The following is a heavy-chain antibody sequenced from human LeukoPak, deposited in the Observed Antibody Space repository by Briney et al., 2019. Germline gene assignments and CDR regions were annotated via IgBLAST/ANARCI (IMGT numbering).Heavy chain of an antibody. J-gene: IGHJ4*02. Sequence: GVSLRLSCAASGFTFRSYAKSWVRQAPGKGLYWVSSISGSGGTTFYADSVKGRFTISRDNSKNTLYLQMNSLRAEDTAVYYCAKDITVPNWGVFDYWGQGTLVTVSS. V-gene: IGHV3-23*01. CDR2: ISGSGGTT. CDR1: GFTFRSYA. D-gene: IGHD7-27*01. CDR3: AKDITVPNWGVFDY.